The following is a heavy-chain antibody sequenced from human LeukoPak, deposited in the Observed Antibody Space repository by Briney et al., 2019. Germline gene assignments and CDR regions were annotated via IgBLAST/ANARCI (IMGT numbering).Heavy chain of an antibody. Sequence: SETLSLTCTVSGGSISSYYWSWIRQPPGKGLEWIGYIYYSGSTNYNPSLKSRVTISVDTSKNQFSLKLSSVTAADTAVYYCARPVVGKEGYEILYWGQGTLVTVSS. J-gene: IGHJ4*02. V-gene: IGHV4-59*08. CDR1: GGSISSYY. D-gene: IGHD3-16*01. CDR2: IYYSGST. CDR3: ARPVVGKEGYEILY.